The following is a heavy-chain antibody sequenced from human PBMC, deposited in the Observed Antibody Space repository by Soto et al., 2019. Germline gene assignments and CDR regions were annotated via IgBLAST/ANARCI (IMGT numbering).Heavy chain of an antibody. CDR1: GFTFSSYA. CDR2: ISGSGGST. D-gene: IGHD6-13*01. V-gene: IGHV3-23*01. Sequence: GGSLRLSCAASGFTFSSYAMSWVRQAPGKGLEWVSAISGSGGSTYYADSVKGRFTISRDNSKNTLYLQMNSLRAEDTAVYYCAKDREQQLYPYYFDYWGQGTLVTVSS. CDR3: AKDREQQLYPYYFDY. J-gene: IGHJ4*02.